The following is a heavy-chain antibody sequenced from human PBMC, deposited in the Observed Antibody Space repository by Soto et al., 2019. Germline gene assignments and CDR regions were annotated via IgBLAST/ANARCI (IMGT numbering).Heavy chain of an antibody. D-gene: IGHD5-18*01. Sequence: PSETLSLTCTASGGSISSGGYYWSWIRQHPGKGLEWIGYIYYSGSTYYNPSLKSRVTISVDTSKNQFSLKLSSVTAADTAVYYCAREMMVTGNEYFQHWGQGTLVTVSS. CDR1: GGSISSGGYY. J-gene: IGHJ1*01. CDR2: IYYSGST. V-gene: IGHV4-31*03. CDR3: AREMMVTGNEYFQH.